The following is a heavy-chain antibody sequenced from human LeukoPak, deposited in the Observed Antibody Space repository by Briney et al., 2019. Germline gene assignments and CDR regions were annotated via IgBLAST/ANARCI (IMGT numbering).Heavy chain of an antibody. V-gene: IGHV4-39*01. CDR2: IFYDGTT. D-gene: IGHD6-19*01. Sequence: PSETLSLTSTVSGGSISSPNSYWGWIRQPPGKGLEWIGSIFYDGTTYYNPSLKSRVTISVDTSKSQFSLTLRSVTAADTAVYYCARRVVAGTTVDFWGQGNLVTVSS. CDR1: GGSISSPNSY. J-gene: IGHJ4*02. CDR3: ARRVVAGTTVDF.